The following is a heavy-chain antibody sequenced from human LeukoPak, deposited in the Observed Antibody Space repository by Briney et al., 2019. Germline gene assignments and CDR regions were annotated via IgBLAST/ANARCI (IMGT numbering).Heavy chain of an antibody. D-gene: IGHD6-13*01. CDR3: ATNFLAAAGTRGWFDP. J-gene: IGHJ5*02. CDR2: MNPKSNNR. V-gene: IGHV1-8*03. CDR1: GYTFTNYD. Sequence: VSVKVSCKASGYTFTNYDVNWVRQATGQGLEWMGWMNPKSNNRGYAQKFQGRVTITTNTSISTAYMELSNLRSEDTAVYYCATNFLAAAGTRGWFDPWGQGTLVTVSS.